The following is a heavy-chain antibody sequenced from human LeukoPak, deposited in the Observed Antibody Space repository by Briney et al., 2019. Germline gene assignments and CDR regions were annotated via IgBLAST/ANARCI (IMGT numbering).Heavy chain of an antibody. CDR2: ISSNGGRT. D-gene: IGHD5-24*01. J-gene: IGHJ4*02. Sequence: GGSLRLSCAASGFTFSSYAMHWVRQAPGKGLEYVSAISSNGGRTYYANSVKGRFTISRDNSKNTLYLQMGSLRAEDMAVYYCAGGFGDGYNRGLGYWGQGTLVTVSS. CDR3: AGGFGDGYNRGLGY. V-gene: IGHV3-64*01. CDR1: GFTFSSYA.